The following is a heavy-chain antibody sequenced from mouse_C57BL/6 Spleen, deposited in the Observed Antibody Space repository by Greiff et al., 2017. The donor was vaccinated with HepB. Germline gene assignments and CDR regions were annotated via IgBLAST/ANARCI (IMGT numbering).Heavy chain of an antibody. CDR2: INPNNGGT. J-gene: IGHJ1*03. CDR3: AQGWGYFDV. CDR1: GYTFTDYN. D-gene: IGHD2-3*01. V-gene: IGHV1-22*01. Sequence: EVQLVESGPELVKPGASVKMSCKASGYTFTDYNMHWVKQSHGKSLEWIGYINPNNGGTSYNQKFKGKATLTVNKSSSTAYMELRSLTSEDSAVYYCAQGWGYFDVWGTGTTVTVSS.